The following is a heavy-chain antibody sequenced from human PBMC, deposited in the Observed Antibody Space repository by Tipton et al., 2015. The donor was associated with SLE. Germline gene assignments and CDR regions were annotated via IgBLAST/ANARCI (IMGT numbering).Heavy chain of an antibody. CDR1: GGSFSSGDYY. CDR3: ARTPIFNDYGDYRSFDY. Sequence: TLSLTCTVSGGSFSSGDYYWSWLRQHPGKALEWIGYIYYSGSTYYTPSLQSRVTISVDTSKNQFSLKLSSVTSADTAVYYCARTPIFNDYGDYRSFDYWGQGTRVTVSS. D-gene: IGHD4-17*01. CDR2: IYYSGST. J-gene: IGHJ4*02. V-gene: IGHV4-31*03.